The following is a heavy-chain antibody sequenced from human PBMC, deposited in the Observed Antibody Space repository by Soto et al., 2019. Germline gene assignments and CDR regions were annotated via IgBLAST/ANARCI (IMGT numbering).Heavy chain of an antibody. CDR2: IIPILGIA. CDR1: GGTFSSYT. V-gene: IGHV1-69*02. D-gene: IGHD2-2*01. Sequence: SVKVSCKASGGTFSSYTISWVRQAPGQGLEWMGRIIPILGIANYAQKFQGRVTITADKSTSTAYMELSSLRSEDTAVYYCETDCSSTSCHGWFDPWRQGTLVTSPQ. CDR3: ETDCSSTSCHGWFDP. J-gene: IGHJ5*02.